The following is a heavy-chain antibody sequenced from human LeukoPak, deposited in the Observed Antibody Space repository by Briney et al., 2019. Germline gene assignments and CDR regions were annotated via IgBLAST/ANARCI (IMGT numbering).Heavy chain of an antibody. V-gene: IGHV3-23*01. CDR3: ANGAYYYDSSGYAFDI. D-gene: IGHD3-22*01. J-gene: IGHJ3*02. Sequence: GGSLRLSCAASGFTFSSYAMSWVRQAPGKGLEWVSAISGSGGSTYYADSVKGRFTISRDNSKNTLYLQMNSLRAEDTALYYCANGAYYYDSSGYAFDIWGQGTMVTVSS. CDR2: ISGSGGST. CDR1: GFTFSSYA.